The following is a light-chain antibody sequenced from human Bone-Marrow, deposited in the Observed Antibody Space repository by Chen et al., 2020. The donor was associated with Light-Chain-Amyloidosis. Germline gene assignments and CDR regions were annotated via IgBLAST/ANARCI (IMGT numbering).Light chain of an antibody. Sequence: QSALTQPASVSGSPGQAITSSCTGTSSDVGGYNCVSWYQQHPANAPKLMIYDVTNRPSAISNRFSGSKSGNTASLTISGLQAEDEADYYCSSCTSSNTLVFGSGTKVTVL. CDR2: DVT. J-gene: IGLJ1*01. V-gene: IGLV2-14*03. CDR1: SSDVGGYNC. CDR3: SSCTSSNTLV.